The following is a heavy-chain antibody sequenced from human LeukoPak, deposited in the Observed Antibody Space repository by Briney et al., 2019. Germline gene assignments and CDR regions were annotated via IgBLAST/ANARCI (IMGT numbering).Heavy chain of an antibody. V-gene: IGHV3-11*01. CDR2: ISSSSPTM. CDR3: AREYTSGSYYIDY. D-gene: IGHD3-10*01. CDR1: GFTFSDYY. Sequence: GGSLRLSCAASGFTFSDYYMSWIRQAPGKGPEWVSYISSSSPTMYYADSVKGRFSIPRDNAKNSLYLQMNSLRAEDTAMYYCAREYTSGSYYIDYWGQGTLVTVSS. J-gene: IGHJ4*02.